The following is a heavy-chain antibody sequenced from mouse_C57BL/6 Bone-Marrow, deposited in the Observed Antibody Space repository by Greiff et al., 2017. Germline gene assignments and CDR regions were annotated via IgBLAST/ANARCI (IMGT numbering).Heavy chain of an antibody. V-gene: IGHV5-12*01. CDR3: ARGRDY. Sequence: EVKLMESGGGLVQPGGSLKLSCAVSGFTFSDYYMYWVRQTPEKRLEWVAYISNGGGSTYYPDTVKGRVTISRDNAKNTLYLQMSRLKSEDTAMYYCARGRDYWGQGTSVTVSS. J-gene: IGHJ4*01. CDR2: ISNGGGST. CDR1: GFTFSDYY.